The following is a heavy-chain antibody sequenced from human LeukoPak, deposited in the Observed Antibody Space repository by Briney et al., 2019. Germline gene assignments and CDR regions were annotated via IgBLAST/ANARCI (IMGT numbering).Heavy chain of an antibody. CDR3: ARADPTVGYYYYYYMDV. D-gene: IGHD4-11*01. CDR1: GGSFSGYY. J-gene: IGHJ6*03. V-gene: IGHV4-34*01. Sequence: SETLSLTCAVYGGSFSGYYWSWIRQPPGKGLEWIGEINHSGSTNYNPSLKSRVTISVDTSKNQFSLKLSSVTAADTAVYYCARADPTVGYYYYYYMDVWGKGTTVTVSS. CDR2: INHSGST.